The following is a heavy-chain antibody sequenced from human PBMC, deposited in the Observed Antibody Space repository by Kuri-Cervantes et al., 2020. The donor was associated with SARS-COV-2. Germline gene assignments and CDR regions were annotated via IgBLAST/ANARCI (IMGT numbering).Heavy chain of an antibody. CDR3: ARDSGYDILTGPYYYYYMDV. V-gene: IGHV3-33*01. Sequence: GGSLRLSCAASGFTFSSYGMHWVRQAPGKGLEWVAVIWYDGSNKYYADSVKGRFTISRDNSKNTLYLQMNSLRAEDTAVYYCARDSGYDILTGPYYYYYMDVWGKGTTVTVSS. CDR2: IWYDGSNK. D-gene: IGHD3-9*01. J-gene: IGHJ6*03. CDR1: GFTFSSYG.